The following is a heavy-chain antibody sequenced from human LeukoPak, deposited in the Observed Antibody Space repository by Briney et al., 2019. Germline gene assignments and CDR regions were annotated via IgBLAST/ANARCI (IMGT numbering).Heavy chain of an antibody. CDR3: ARGDVHYYGSSRLENWFDP. CDR2: IIPIFGTA. V-gene: IGHV1-69*13. Sequence: SAKVSCKASGGTFSSYAISWVRQAPGQGLEWMGGIIPIFGTANYAQKFQGRVTITADESTSTAYMELSSLRSEDTAVYYCARGDVHYYGSSRLENWFDPWGQGTLVTVSS. D-gene: IGHD3-10*01. J-gene: IGHJ5*02. CDR1: GGTFSSYA.